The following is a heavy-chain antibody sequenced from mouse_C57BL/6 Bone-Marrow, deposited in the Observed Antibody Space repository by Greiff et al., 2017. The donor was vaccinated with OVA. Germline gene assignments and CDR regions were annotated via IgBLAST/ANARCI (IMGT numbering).Heavy chain of an antibody. Sequence: VQLQQSGPELVKPGASVKIPCKASGYTFTDYNMDWVKQSHGKSLEWSGDINPNNGGTIYNQKFKGKATLTVDKSSSTAYMELRSLTSEDTAVYYCARSYDGYYVEVWFAYWGQGTLVTVSA. CDR2: INPNNGGT. D-gene: IGHD2-3*01. CDR3: ARSYDGYYVEVWFAY. V-gene: IGHV1-18*01. CDR1: GYTFTDYN. J-gene: IGHJ3*01.